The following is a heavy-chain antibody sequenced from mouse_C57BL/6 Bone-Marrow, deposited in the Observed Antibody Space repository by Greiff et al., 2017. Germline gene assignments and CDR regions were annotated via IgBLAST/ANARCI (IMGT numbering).Heavy chain of an antibody. CDR2: IDPSDSYT. V-gene: IGHV1-59*01. D-gene: IGHD2-4*01. J-gene: IGHJ1*03. CDR3: ARSKGYLYDYDWYFDV. CDR1: GYTFTSYW. Sequence: QVQLQQPGAELVRPGTSVKLSCKASGYTFTSYWMHWVKQRPGQGLEWIGVIDPSDSYTNYNQKFKGKATLTVDTSSSTAYMPLSSLTSEDSAVYYCARSKGYLYDYDWYFDVWGTGTTVTVSS.